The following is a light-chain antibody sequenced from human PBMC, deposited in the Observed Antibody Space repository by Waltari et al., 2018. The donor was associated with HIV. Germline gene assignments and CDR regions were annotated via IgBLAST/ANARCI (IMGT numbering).Light chain of an antibody. CDR3: QHSFSLPLT. J-gene: IGKJ4*01. CDR1: QHINMY. Sequence: DIQITQSPSSLSASIGDRVTITCRTSQHINMYLNWYQQKPGKAPSLLIFAASTLHTGVPSRFSASGSGTTFALAISSLQVDDLATYYCQHSFSLPLTFGAGTKVEI. CDR2: AAS. V-gene: IGKV1-39*01.